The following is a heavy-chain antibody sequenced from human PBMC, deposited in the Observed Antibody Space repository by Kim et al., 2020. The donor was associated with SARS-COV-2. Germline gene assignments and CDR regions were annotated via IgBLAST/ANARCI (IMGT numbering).Heavy chain of an antibody. J-gene: IGHJ6*03. Sequence: ANAVKGRFTISRDNSKNMLYLQMNSLRPEDTAVYYCAKVSARDYYYYMDVWGKGTTVTVSS. V-gene: IGHV3-30*02. CDR3: AKVSARDYYYYMDV.